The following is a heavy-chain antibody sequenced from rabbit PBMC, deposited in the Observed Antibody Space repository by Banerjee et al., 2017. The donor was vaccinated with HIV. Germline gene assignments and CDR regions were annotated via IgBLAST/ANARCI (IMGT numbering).Heavy chain of an antibody. Sequence: QQQLVESGGGLVQPEGSLTLTCTASGFSFSSSYYMCWVRQAPGKGLELIACIYNGDGSTYYASWVNGRFTISRSTSLNTVTLQMTSLTAADTATYFCARINAGYGGYGYYFSLWGPGTLVTVS. CDR1: GFSFSSSYY. J-gene: IGHJ4*01. D-gene: IGHD6-1*01. V-gene: IGHV1S47*01. CDR3: ARINAGYGGYGYYFSL. CDR2: IYNGDGST.